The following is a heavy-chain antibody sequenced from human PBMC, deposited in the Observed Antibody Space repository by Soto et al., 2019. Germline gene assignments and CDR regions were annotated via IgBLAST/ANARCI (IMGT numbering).Heavy chain of an antibody. V-gene: IGHV3-48*01. CDR2: ISSSSSTI. Sequence: GSLRLSCAASGFTFSSYSMNWIRQAPGKGLEWVSYISSSSSTIYYADSVKGRFTISRDNAKNSLYLQMDSLRAEDTAVYYCARDPTGHYYMDVWGKGTTVTVS. CDR1: GFTFSSYS. D-gene: IGHD1-1*01. CDR3: ARDPTGHYYMDV. J-gene: IGHJ6*03.